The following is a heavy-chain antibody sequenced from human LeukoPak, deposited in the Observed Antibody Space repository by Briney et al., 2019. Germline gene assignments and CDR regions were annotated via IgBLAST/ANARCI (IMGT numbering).Heavy chain of an antibody. CDR1: GYTFTGYY. CDR2: INPNSGGT. J-gene: IGHJ3*02. Sequence: ASVTVSCKASGYTFTGYYMHWVRQAPGQGLEWMGWINPNSGGTNYAQKFQGRVTMTRDTSISTAYMELSRLRSDDTAVYYCARDYYDSSGYDAFDIWGQGTMVTVSS. CDR3: ARDYYDSSGYDAFDI. V-gene: IGHV1-2*02. D-gene: IGHD3-22*01.